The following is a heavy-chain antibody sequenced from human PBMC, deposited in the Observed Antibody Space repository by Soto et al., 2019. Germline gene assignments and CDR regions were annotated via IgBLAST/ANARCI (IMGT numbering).Heavy chain of an antibody. CDR2: MNPNSGNT. V-gene: IGHV1-8*01. J-gene: IGHJ6*02. CDR3: ARSSYSSSWYGYYYYGMDV. D-gene: IGHD6-13*01. CDR1: GYTFTSYD. Sequence: ASVKVSCKASGYTFTSYDINWVRQATGQGLEWMGWMNPNSGNTGYAQKFQGRVTMTRNTSISTTYMELSSLRSEDTAVYYCARSSYSSSWYGYYYYGMDVWGQGTTVTVSS.